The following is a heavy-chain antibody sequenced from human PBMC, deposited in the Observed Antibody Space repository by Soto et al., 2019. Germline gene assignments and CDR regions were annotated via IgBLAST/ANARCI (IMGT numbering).Heavy chain of an antibody. CDR1: GGSFSGYY. CDR3: ARGRRYSTARGLNWFDP. CDR2: INHSGST. V-gene: IGHV4-34*01. Sequence: SETLSLTCAVYGGSFSGYYWSWIRQPPGKGLGWIGEINHSGSTNYNPSLKSRVTISVDTSKNQFSLKLSSVTAADTAVYYCARGRRYSTARGLNWFDPWGQGTLVTVSS. J-gene: IGHJ5*02. D-gene: IGHD6-13*01.